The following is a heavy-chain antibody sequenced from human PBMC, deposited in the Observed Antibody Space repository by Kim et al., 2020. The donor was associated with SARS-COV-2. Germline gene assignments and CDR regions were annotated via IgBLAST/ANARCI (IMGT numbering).Heavy chain of an antibody. V-gene: IGHV6-1*01. CDR2: TYYRSKWYN. Sequence: SQTLSLTCAISGDSVSSNSAAWNWIRQSPSRGLEWLGRTYYRSKWYNDYAVSVKSRITINPDTSKNQFSLQLNSVTPEDTAVYYCARGHYSSGWYYWSDSYYDAFDIWGQGTMVTVSS. CDR1: GDSVSSNSAA. D-gene: IGHD6-19*01. CDR3: ARGHYSSGWYYWSDSYYDAFDI. J-gene: IGHJ3*02.